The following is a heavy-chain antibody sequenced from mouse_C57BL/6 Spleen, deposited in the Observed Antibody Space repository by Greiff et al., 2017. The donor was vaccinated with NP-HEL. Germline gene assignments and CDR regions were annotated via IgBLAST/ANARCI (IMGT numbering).Heavy chain of an antibody. D-gene: IGHD3-2*02. CDR1: GFNIKDYY. V-gene: IGHV14-2*01. CDR3: AYSGYDWFAY. CDR2: IDPEDGET. J-gene: IGHJ3*01. Sequence: EVKLQQSGAELVKPGASVKLSCTASGFNIKDYYMHWVKQRTEQGLEWIGRIDPEDGETKYAPKFQGKATITADTSSNTAYLQLSSLTSEDTAVYYCAYSGYDWFAYWGQGTLVTVSA.